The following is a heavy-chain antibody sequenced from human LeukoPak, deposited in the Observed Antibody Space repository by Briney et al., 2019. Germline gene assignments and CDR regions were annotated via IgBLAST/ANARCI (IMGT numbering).Heavy chain of an antibody. D-gene: IGHD3-10*01. J-gene: IGHJ5*02. CDR2: INWNGSST. V-gene: IGHV3-20*01. Sequence: GGSLRLSCSASEFSFSNFWMSWVRQAPGKGLEWVSGINWNGSSTGYADSVKGRFTISRDNAKNSLYLQMNSLRAEDTALYHCARVGTRRSSGERYNWFDPWGQGTLVTVSS. CDR3: ARVGTRRSSGERYNWFDP. CDR1: EFSFSNFW.